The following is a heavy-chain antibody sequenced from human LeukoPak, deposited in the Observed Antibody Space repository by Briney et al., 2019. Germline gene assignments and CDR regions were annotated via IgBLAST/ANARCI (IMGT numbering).Heavy chain of an antibody. V-gene: IGHV3-7*01. CDR2: IKQDGSET. J-gene: IGHJ6*03. D-gene: IGHD2-15*01. Sequence: GGSLRLSCAASGFTFSSDAMSWVRQAPGKGLEWVANIKQDGSETYYVDSVKGRFTISRDNAKNSLYLQMNSLRAEDTAVYYCARYGPGFCSGGRCYYYYMDVWGKGTPVTVSS. CDR1: GFTFSSDA. CDR3: ARYGPGFCSGGRCYYYYMDV.